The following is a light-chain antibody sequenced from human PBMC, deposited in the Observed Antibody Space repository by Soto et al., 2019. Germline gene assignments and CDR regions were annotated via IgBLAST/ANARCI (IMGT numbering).Light chain of an antibody. CDR2: DVS. CDR3: SSYTSSSTAYV. CDR1: SSDVGGYNY. Sequence: QSALTQPASVSVSPGQSITISCTGTSSDVGGYNYVSWYQQHPGKAPKLMIYDVSNRPSGVSNRFSGSKSGNTASLTISGLQAEDEADYYCSSYTSSSTAYVFGTGTKLTVL. J-gene: IGLJ1*01. V-gene: IGLV2-14*01.